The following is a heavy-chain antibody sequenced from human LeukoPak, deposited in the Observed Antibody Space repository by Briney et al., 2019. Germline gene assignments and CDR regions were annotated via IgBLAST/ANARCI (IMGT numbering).Heavy chain of an antibody. D-gene: IGHD6-13*01. CDR1: GGSFSGYY. Sequence: SETLSLTCAVYGGSFSGYYWSWIRQPPGKGLEWIGEINHSGSTNYNPSLKSRVTISVDTSKNQFSLKLSPVTAADTAVYYCARKEGGQLVNTRRWFDPWGQGTLVTVSS. CDR2: INHSGST. CDR3: ARKEGGQLVNTRRWFDP. V-gene: IGHV4-34*01. J-gene: IGHJ5*02.